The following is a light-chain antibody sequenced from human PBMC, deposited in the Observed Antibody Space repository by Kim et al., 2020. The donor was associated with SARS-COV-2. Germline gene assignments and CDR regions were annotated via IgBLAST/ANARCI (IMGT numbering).Light chain of an antibody. CDR1: TSNLVTNY. J-gene: IGLJ2*01. CDR3: GTWDSSLSAGV. Sequence: GQKVTISCSESTSNLVTNYMSWYQQHPGKAPKLLIYDGNERPSGIPDRFSASKSGTSATLGITGLQTGDEAVYYCGTWDSSLSAGVFGGGTQLTVL. CDR2: DGN. V-gene: IGLV1-51*01.